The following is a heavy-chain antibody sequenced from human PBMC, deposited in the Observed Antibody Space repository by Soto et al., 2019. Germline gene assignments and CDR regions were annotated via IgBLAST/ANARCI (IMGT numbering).Heavy chain of an antibody. CDR3: ARQRSQNWFDA. Sequence: PETLSLTCTVSGCSISSSSSYWGGFRQPPGKGRRGMGGTYNGGSTYYNPPLKSRATISVDTSNTQFSLNLVSVTAADTPVYYCARQRSQNWFDAWGQGTLVTVSS. J-gene: IGHJ5*02. CDR2: TYNGGST. V-gene: IGHV4-39*01. D-gene: IGHD1-26*01. CDR1: GCSISSSSSY.